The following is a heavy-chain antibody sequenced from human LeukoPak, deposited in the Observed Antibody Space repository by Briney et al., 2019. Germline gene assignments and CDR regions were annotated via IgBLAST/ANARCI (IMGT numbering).Heavy chain of an antibody. CDR2: FDPEDGET. D-gene: IGHD4-17*01. CDR3: ARDLDGDYGDYGTLDY. CDR1: GYTLTELS. V-gene: IGHV1-24*01. J-gene: IGHJ4*02. Sequence: GASVKVSCKVSGYTLTELSMHWVRQAPGKGLEWMGGFDPEDGETIYAQKFQGRVTMTEDTSTDTAYMELSSLRSEDTAVYYCARDLDGDYGDYGTLDYWGQGTLVTVSS.